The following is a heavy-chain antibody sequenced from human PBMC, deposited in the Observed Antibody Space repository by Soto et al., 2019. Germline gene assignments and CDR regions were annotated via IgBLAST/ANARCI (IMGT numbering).Heavy chain of an antibody. V-gene: IGHV3-7*03. J-gene: IGHJ4*02. D-gene: IGHD5-18*01. Sequence: VSLRLSCAASGFTFSSYWMSWVRQAPGKGLEWVANIKQDGSEKYYVDSVKGRFTISRDNAKNSLYLQMNSLRAEDTAVYYCAREYTAMGIYFDYWGQGTLVTVSS. CDR3: AREYTAMGIYFDY. CDR1: GFTFSSYW. CDR2: IKQDGSEK.